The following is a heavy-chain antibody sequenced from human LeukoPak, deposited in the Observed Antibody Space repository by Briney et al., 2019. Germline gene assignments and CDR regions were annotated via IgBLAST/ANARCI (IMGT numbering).Heavy chain of an antibody. CDR1: GFTFNHYA. D-gene: IGHD4-11*01. V-gene: IGHV3-33*06. Sequence: PGGSLRLSCAATGFTFNHYAMHWVRQAPGKGLEWVAVIWSDGTNRYYADSVKGRFTISRDDAGKTVYLQMSSLRPEDTGVYYCAKDAQRGFDYSNSLEYWGQGTPATVST. J-gene: IGHJ4*02. CDR2: IWSDGTNR. CDR3: AKDAQRGFDYSNSLEY.